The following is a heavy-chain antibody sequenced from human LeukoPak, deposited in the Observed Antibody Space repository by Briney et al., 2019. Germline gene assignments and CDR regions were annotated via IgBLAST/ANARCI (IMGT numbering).Heavy chain of an antibody. V-gene: IGHV1-18*01. CDR2: ISAYNGNT. Sequence: ASVKVSCKASGYTFTSYGISWVRQAPGQGLEWMGWISAYNGNTNYAQKLQGRVTMTEDTSTDTAYMELSSLRSEDTAVYYCATSFCSSTSCYYSGPWGQGTLVTVSS. CDR1: GYTFTSYG. J-gene: IGHJ4*02. D-gene: IGHD2-2*01. CDR3: ATSFCSSTSCYYSGP.